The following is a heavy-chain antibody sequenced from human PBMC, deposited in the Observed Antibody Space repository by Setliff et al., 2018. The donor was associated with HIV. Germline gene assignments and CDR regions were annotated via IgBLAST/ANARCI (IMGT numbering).Heavy chain of an antibody. J-gene: IGHJ4*02. CDR1: GSSFVGDNH. V-gene: IGHV4-30-4*01. CDR3: ARARSDWYNVRPYYFDL. D-gene: IGHD6-19*01. Sequence: TLSLTCAVSGSSFVGDNHWSWIRQTPERGLEWIAYFMYTDIHYVNYLNYRNPSLASRLSISVDKSKNQFSLTLSSVTAADTAVYYCARARSDWYNVRPYYFDLWGQGTPGTSPQ. CDR2: FMYTDIHYVNYLN.